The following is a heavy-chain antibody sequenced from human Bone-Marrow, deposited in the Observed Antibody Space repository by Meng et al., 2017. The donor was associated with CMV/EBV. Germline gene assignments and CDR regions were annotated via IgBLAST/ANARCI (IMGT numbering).Heavy chain of an antibody. CDR2: ISAYNGNT. D-gene: IGHD3-9*01. J-gene: IGHJ6*01. V-gene: IGHV1-18*01. CDR1: GYTFTSYG. Sequence: ASVKVSCKASGYTFTSYGISWVRQAPGQGLEWMGWISAYNGNTNYAQKLQGRVTMTRDTSTSTVYMELSSLRSEDTAVYYCASSQYDILTGYFHYGMDVWGQGTTVTGSS. CDR3: ASSQYDILTGYFHYGMDV.